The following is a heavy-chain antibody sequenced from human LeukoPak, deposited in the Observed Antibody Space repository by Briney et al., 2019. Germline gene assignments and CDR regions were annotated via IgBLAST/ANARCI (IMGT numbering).Heavy chain of an antibody. V-gene: IGHV3-15*01. CDR1: GFTFHNAW. D-gene: IGHD4-11*01. J-gene: IGHJ4*02. CDR3: TTLSNDVLY. CDR2: MKSNRDGGTS. Sequence: GGSLRLSCAASGFTFHNAWMTWVRQAPGEGLEWVGRMKSNRDGGTSDYAAPVKGRFTISRDDSKNTLYLHMNSLRAEDTAVYYCTTLSNDVLYWGQGTLVTVS.